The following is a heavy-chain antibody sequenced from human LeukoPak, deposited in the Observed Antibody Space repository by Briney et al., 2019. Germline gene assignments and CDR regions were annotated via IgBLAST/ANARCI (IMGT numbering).Heavy chain of an antibody. CDR1: GFTFSNAW. CDR3: TTDRQLWLYRDY. D-gene: IGHD5-18*01. J-gene: IGHJ4*02. V-gene: IGHV3-15*01. Sequence: PGGSLRLSCAASGFTFSNAWMSWVRQAPGKGLEWVGRIKSKTDGGTTDYAAPVKGRFTISRDDSKNTLYLQMNSLKTDDTAVYYCTTDRQLWLYRDYWGQGTLVTVSS. CDR2: IKSKTDGGTT.